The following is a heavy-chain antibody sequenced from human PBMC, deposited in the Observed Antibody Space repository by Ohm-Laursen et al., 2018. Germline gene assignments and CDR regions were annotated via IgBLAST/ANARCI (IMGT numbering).Heavy chain of an antibody. Sequence: RSLRLSCAAFGFTFSSYGMHWVRQAPGKGLEWVAVIWYDGSNKYYADSVKGRFTISRDNSKNTLYLQMNSLRAEDTAVYYCAKDGSPIFGVVLVGRYYYYGMDVWGQGTTVTVSS. CDR3: AKDGSPIFGVVLVGRYYYYGMDV. CDR2: IWYDGSNK. V-gene: IGHV3-33*06. CDR1: GFTFSSYG. J-gene: IGHJ6*02. D-gene: IGHD3-3*01.